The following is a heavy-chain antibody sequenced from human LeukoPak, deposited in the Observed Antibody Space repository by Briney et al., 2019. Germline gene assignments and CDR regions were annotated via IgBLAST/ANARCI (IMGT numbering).Heavy chain of an antibody. CDR1: GGSITSSSYY. J-gene: IGHJ4*02. Sequence: KPSETLSLTCTVSGGSITSSSYYWGWIRQPPGKGLEWIGSIYYSGSTYYNPSLKSRVTISVDTSKNQFSLKLSSVTAADTAVYYCASLRHNIRFLEYTIAAPIDYWGQGTLVTVSS. CDR2: IYYSGST. V-gene: IGHV4-39*07. D-gene: IGHD3-3*01. CDR3: ASLRHNIRFLEYTIAAPIDY.